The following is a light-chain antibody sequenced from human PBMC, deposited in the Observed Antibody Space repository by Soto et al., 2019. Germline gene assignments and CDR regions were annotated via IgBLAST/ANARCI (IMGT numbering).Light chain of an antibody. CDR1: SGSIASNS. J-gene: IGLJ2*01. Sequence: NFMLTQPHSVSESPGKTVTISCTRSSGSIASNSVQWYQQRPGSAPTTVIYEDNQRPSGVPDRFSGSTDGSPNSASLTISGLQTEDEADYYCQSYDTSTVVFGGGTKLTVL. CDR2: EDN. V-gene: IGLV6-57*04. CDR3: QSYDTSTVV.